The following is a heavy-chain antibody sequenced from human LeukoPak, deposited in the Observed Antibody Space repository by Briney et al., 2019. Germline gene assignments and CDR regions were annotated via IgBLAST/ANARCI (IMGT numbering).Heavy chain of an antibody. CDR1: GGTFSSYA. CDR2: IIPIFGTA. V-gene: IGHV1-69*13. J-gene: IGHJ4*02. Sequence: GASVNVSCKASGGTFSSYAISWVRQAPGQGLEWMGGIIPIFGTANYAQKFQGRVTITADESTSTAYMELSSLRSEDTAVYYCARGLSWFGEKRGYYFDYWGQGTLVTVSS. D-gene: IGHD3-10*01. CDR3: ARGLSWFGEKRGYYFDY.